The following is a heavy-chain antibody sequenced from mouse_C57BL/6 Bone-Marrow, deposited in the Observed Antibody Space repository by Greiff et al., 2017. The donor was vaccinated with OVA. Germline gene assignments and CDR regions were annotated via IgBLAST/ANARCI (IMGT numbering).Heavy chain of an antibody. J-gene: IGHJ3*01. V-gene: IGHV1-85*01. CDR3: ARWIYYDYEAWFAY. Sequence: VKLMESGPELVKPGASVKLSCKASGYTFTSYDINWVKQRPGQGLEWIGWIYPRDGSTKYNEKFKGKATLTVDTSSSPAYMELHSLTSEDSAVYFCARWIYYDYEAWFAYWGQGTLVTVSA. D-gene: IGHD2-4*01. CDR2: IYPRDGST. CDR1: GYTFTSYD.